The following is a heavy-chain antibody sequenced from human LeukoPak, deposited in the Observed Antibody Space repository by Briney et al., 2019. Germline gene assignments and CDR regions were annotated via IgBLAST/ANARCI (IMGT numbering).Heavy chain of an antibody. Sequence: GASVKVSCKASGYTFTGYYMHWVRQAPGQGLEWMGWINPNSGGTNYAQKFQGWVTMTRDTSISTAYMELSRLRSDDTAVYYCARAPRIYYYDSSGYYWDPDYYYYGMDVWGRGTTVTVSS. CDR1: GYTFTGYY. D-gene: IGHD3-22*01. J-gene: IGHJ6*02. CDR2: INPNSGGT. V-gene: IGHV1-2*04. CDR3: ARAPRIYYYDSSGYYWDPDYYYYGMDV.